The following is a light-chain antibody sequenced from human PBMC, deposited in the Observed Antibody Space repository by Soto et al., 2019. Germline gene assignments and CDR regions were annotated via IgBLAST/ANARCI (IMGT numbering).Light chain of an antibody. Sequence: QSVLTQPASVSGSPGQSITISCTGTSSDVGDYNYVSWYQQHPGKAPKVMIYDVSNRPSGVSNRFSGSKSGNTASLTISGLQAEDEAAYYCSSYTSSSTLVFGTGTKLTVL. J-gene: IGLJ1*01. V-gene: IGLV2-14*01. CDR2: DVS. CDR3: SSYTSSSTLV. CDR1: SSDVGDYNY.